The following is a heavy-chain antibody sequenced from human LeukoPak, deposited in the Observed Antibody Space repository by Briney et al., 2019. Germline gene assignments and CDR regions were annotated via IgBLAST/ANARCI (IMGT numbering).Heavy chain of an antibody. D-gene: IGHD2-15*01. V-gene: IGHV1-46*01. CDR3: ARDSDIVVVVAATDASIFDY. CDR2: INPSGGGH. Sequence: ASVTVSCKASGYTFTSYYMHWVRQAPGQGLEWMGKINPSGGGHRYPQKFQGRVTMTRDTSTSTVHMELRSLRSEDTAVYYCARDSDIVVVVAATDASIFDYWGQGTLVTVSS. CDR1: GYTFTSYY. J-gene: IGHJ4*02.